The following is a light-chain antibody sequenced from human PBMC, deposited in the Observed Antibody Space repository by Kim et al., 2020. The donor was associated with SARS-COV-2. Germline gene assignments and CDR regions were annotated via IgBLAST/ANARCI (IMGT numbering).Light chain of an antibody. CDR3: YSRDNSGNVNWL. J-gene: IGLJ3*02. CDR1: SLRNYY. CDR2: DKN. Sequence: QTVRITCQGDSLRNYYASCYQQRPGQAPILVIYDKNNRPSGIPDRFSGSSSGNTASLTITGAQAEDEADYFCYSRDNSGNVNWLLGGGTQLTVL. V-gene: IGLV3-19*01.